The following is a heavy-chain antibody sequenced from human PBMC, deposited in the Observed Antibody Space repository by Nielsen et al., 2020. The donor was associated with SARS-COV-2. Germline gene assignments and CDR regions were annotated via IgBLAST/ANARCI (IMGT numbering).Heavy chain of an antibody. CDR2: ISSSSSYI. Sequence: ESLQISCAASGFTFSSYSMNWVRQAPGKGLEWVSSISSSSSYIYYADSVKGRFTISRDNAKNSLYLQMNSLRAEDTAVYYCARLRLYTSGSYYRGVYFDYWGQGTLVTVSS. D-gene: IGHD1-26*01. J-gene: IGHJ4*02. V-gene: IGHV3-21*01. CDR1: GFTFSSYS. CDR3: ARLRLYTSGSYYRGVYFDY.